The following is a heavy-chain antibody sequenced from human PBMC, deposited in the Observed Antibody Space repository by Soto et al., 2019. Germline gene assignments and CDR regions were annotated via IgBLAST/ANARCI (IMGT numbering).Heavy chain of an antibody. Sequence: GGSLRLSCAASGFTFSSYSMNWVRQAPGKGLEWVSYISSSSSTIYYADSVKGRFTISRDNAKNSLYLQMNSLRAEDTAVYYCARSLVVAPKYWGQGTLVTVSS. J-gene: IGHJ4*02. V-gene: IGHV3-48*01. D-gene: IGHD3-22*01. CDR3: ARSLVVAPKY. CDR1: GFTFSSYS. CDR2: ISSSSSTI.